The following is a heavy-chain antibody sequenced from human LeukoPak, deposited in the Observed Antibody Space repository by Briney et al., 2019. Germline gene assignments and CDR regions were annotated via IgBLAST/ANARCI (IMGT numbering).Heavy chain of an antibody. D-gene: IGHD3-22*01. CDR1: GYTFTSYG. V-gene: IGHV1-18*01. CDR3: ARDPKTKTDYYDSSGYYAVDY. Sequence: ASVKVSCKASGYTFTSYGISWVRQAPGQGLEWMGWISAYNGNTNYAQKFQGRVTMTTDTSTSTAYMELRSLRSDDTAVFFCARDPKTKTDYYDSSGYYAVDYWGQGTLVTVSS. J-gene: IGHJ4*02. CDR2: ISAYNGNT.